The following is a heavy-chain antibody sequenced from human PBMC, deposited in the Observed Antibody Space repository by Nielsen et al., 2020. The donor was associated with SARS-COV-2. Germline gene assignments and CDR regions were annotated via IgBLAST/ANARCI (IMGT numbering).Heavy chain of an antibody. D-gene: IGHD3-3*01. CDR1: GFTFSSYA. Sequence: ETLSLTCAASGFTFSSYAMSWVRQAPGKGLEWDSAISGSGGSTYYADSVKGRFTISRDNSKNTLYLQMNSLRAEDTAVYYCAKGRAYYVFWSQGTMVTVSS. V-gene: IGHV3-23*01. CDR2: ISGSGGST. CDR3: AKGRAYYVF. J-gene: IGHJ3*01.